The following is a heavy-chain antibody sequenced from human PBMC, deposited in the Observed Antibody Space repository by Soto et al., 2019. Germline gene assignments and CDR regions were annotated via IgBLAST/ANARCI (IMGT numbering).Heavy chain of an antibody. D-gene: IGHD4-4*01. J-gene: IGHJ4*02. Sequence: VGSLRHSCAASGFTFSSYGMHWVRQAPGKGLEWVTFISDDATNKYYTDSVKGRFTISRDNSKNTLYLQMNSLRAEDTAVYYCVKEGSNFYYYFDYWGQGTLVTVSS. V-gene: IGHV3-30*18. CDR3: VKEGSNFYYYFDY. CDR2: ISDDATNK. CDR1: GFTFSSYG.